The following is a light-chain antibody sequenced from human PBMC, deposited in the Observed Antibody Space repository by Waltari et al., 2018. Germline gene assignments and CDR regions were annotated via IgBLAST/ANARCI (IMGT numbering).Light chain of an antibody. Sequence: DIQMTQSPPSLSASVGDRVTIPCRASQSISSYLNWYQQKPGKAPKLLIYAASSLQSGVPSRFSGSGSGTDFTLTISSLQPEDFATYYCQQSYSTPYTFGQGTKLEIK. J-gene: IGKJ2*01. CDR2: AAS. CDR1: QSISSY. CDR3: QQSYSTPYT. V-gene: IGKV1-39*01.